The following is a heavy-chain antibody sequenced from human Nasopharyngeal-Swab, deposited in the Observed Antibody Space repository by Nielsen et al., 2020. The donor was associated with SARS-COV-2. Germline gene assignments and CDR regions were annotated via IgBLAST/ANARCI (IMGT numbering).Heavy chain of an antibody. CDR2: IYWDDDK. Sequence: WIRQPPGKALEWLALIYWDDDKRYSPSLKSRLTITKDTSKNQVVLTMTNMDPVDTATYYYAHSKITFGGVIATDYWGQGTLVTVSS. V-gene: IGHV2-5*02. J-gene: IGHJ4*02. D-gene: IGHD3-16*02. CDR3: AHSKITFGGVIATDY.